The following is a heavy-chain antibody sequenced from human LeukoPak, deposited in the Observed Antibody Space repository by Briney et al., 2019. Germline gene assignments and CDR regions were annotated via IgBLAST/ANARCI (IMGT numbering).Heavy chain of an antibody. D-gene: IGHD3-22*01. V-gene: IGHV4-59*01. Sequence: SETLSLTCTVSGGSISSYYWSWIRQPPGKGLEWIGYIYYSGSTNYNPSLKSRVTISVDTSKNQFSLKLSSVTAADTAVYYCARGVNYHDSSGYYAYYFDYWGQGTLVTVSS. CDR2: IYYSGST. CDR1: GGSISSYY. J-gene: IGHJ4*02. CDR3: ARGVNYHDSSGYYAYYFDY.